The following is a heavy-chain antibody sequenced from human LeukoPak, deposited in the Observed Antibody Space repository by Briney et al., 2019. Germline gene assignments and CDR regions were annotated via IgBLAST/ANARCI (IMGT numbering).Heavy chain of an antibody. CDR3: ARVEAGTPRWNY. D-gene: IGHD6-19*01. J-gene: IGHJ4*02. V-gene: IGHV4-59*01. CDR1: GGSISSYY. Sequence: SETLSLTCTVSGGSISSYYWSWIRQPPGKGLEWIGYIYYSGSTNYNPSLKSRVTISVDTSKNQFSLKLSSVIAADTAVYYCARVEAGTPRWNYWGQGTLVSVSS. CDR2: IYYSGST.